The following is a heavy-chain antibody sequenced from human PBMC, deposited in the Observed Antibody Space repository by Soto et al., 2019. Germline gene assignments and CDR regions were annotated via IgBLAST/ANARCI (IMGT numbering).Heavy chain of an antibody. D-gene: IGHD2-15*01. CDR1: GYTXTRYT. V-gene: IGHV1-3*01. CDR2: INPDNGNT. Sequence: SXKVSFKASGYTXTRYTMDLVRQAPGQRLEWMGWINPDNGNTKSSQKFQDRVIITRDTSASTAYMDLSSLRSGDTAVYYCARGIATGQLDPWGQGTLGTVSS. J-gene: IGHJ5*02. CDR3: ARGIATGQLDP.